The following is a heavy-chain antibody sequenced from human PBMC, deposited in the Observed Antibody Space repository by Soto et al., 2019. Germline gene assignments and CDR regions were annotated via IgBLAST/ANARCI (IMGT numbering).Heavy chain of an antibody. Sequence: ASVKVSCKASGYTFTGYYMHWVRQAPGQGLECMGWINPNSGGTNYAQKFQGWVTMTRDTSISTAYMELSRLRSDDTAVYYCARDSRWYYDFWSGYGNYFDYWGQGTLVTVSS. V-gene: IGHV1-2*04. D-gene: IGHD3-3*01. CDR3: ARDSRWYYDFWSGYGNYFDY. CDR2: INPNSGGT. J-gene: IGHJ4*02. CDR1: GYTFTGYY.